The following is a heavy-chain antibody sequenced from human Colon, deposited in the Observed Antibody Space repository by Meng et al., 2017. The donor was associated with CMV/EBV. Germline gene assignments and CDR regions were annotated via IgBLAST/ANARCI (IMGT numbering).Heavy chain of an antibody. CDR3: ARGKNYYDSSGYRKGLDY. CDR2: INPNSGGT. D-gene: IGHD3-22*01. Sequence: QGQLGQSGAEVKKPGASVKVSCKASGYTFTDNYMHWVRQAPGQGLEWMGWINPNSGGTNYAQKFQGRVTMTRDTSISTAYMELSRLRSDDTAVYYCARGKNYYDSSGYRKGLDYWGQGTLVTVSS. CDR1: GYTFTDNY. V-gene: IGHV1-2*02. J-gene: IGHJ4*02.